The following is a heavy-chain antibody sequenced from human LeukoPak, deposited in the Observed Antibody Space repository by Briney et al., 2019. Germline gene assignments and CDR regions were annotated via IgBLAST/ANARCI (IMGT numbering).Heavy chain of an antibody. Sequence: GGSLRLSCTASGFAFSSYTMNWVRQAPGKGLEWVSSISSSSTYLYYADSVKGRFTISRDNAKNSMYLQMNSLRAEDTAVYYCTRVFEDVPQFDYWGQGTLVTVSS. CDR1: GFAFSSYT. J-gene: IGHJ4*02. V-gene: IGHV3-21*01. CDR2: ISSSSTYL. CDR3: TRVFEDVPQFDY. D-gene: IGHD3-3*01.